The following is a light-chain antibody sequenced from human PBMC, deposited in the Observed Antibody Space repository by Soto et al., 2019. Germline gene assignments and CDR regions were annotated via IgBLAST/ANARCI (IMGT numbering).Light chain of an antibody. CDR1: SSNIGANSD. J-gene: IGLJ1*01. CDR3: QSYDSSLSGFYV. CDR2: GNS. V-gene: IGLV1-40*01. Sequence: VLAQPPSVSGAPGQRVTISCTGSSSNIGANSDVHWYQQLTGAAPKHLIYGNSNRPSGVSDRFSGSKSGTSASLAITGLQAEDEADYYCQSYDSSLSGFYVFGTGTKVTVL.